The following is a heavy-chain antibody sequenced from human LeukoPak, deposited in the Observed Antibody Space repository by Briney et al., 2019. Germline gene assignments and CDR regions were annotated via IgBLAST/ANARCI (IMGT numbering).Heavy chain of an antibody. Sequence: PGASVKVSCKASGYTFTGYYMHWVRQAPGQGLEWMGWINPNSGGTNYAQKFQGRVTMTRDTSISTAYMELSRLRSDDTAVYYCARSSKRWLGTIDYWGQGTLVTVSS. J-gene: IGHJ4*02. V-gene: IGHV1-2*02. CDR2: INPNSGGT. D-gene: IGHD5-24*01. CDR1: GYTFTGYY. CDR3: ARSSKRWLGTIDY.